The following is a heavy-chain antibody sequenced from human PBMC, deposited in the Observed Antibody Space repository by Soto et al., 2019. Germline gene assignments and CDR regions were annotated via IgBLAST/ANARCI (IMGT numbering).Heavy chain of an antibody. D-gene: IGHD2-15*01. CDR1: GYTFTSYY. CDR2: INPSGGST. J-gene: IGHJ5*02. CDR3: AGDASDWYCSGGSCSPFWFDP. Sequence: QVQLVQSGAEVKKPGASVKVSCKASGYTFTSYYMHWVRQAPGQGLEWMGIINPSGGSTSYAQKFQGQVTMTRDTSTSTVYMERSSLRSEDTAVYYCAGDASDWYCSGGSCSPFWFDPWGQGTLVTVSS. V-gene: IGHV1-46*01.